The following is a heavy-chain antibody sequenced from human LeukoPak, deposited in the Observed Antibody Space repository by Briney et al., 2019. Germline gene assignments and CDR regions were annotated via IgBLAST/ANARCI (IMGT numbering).Heavy chain of an antibody. CDR2: IRSKAYGGTT. J-gene: IGHJ4*02. D-gene: IGHD7-27*01. CDR3: TPWGY. Sequence: GGSLRLSCTASGFTFGDYAMSWVRQAPGKGLEWVGFIRSKAYGGTTEYAASVKGRFTISRDDSKSIACLQMNSLKTEDTAVYYCTPWGYWGQGTLVTVSS. V-gene: IGHV3-49*04. CDR1: GFTFGDYA.